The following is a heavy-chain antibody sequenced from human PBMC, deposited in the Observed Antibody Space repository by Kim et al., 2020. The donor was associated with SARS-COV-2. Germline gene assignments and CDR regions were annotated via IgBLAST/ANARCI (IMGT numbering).Heavy chain of an antibody. D-gene: IGHD6-25*01. CDR3: AKMASGSSSHARHFD. J-gene: IGHJ2*01. V-gene: IGHV3-9*01. CDR2: ISWNSGGK. CDR1: GFKFNDYA. Sequence: GGSLRLSCAASGFKFNDYAMHWVRQGPGKGLEWVSYISWNSGGKRYADSVQGRFTISRDSGRNTVYLQMNNLRVEDTALYFCAKMASGSSSHARHFD.